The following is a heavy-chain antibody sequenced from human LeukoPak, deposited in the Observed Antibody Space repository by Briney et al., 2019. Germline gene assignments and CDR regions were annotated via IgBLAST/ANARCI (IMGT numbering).Heavy chain of an antibody. V-gene: IGHV4-39*01. CDR3: ARHPSGRMWLQQGGWFDP. J-gene: IGHJ5*02. D-gene: IGHD5-24*01. CDR2: MYHNGST. Sequence: KPSETLSLTCTVSGGSISSISYYWGWIRQPPGKGLEWIGSMYHNGSTYYNPSLKSRVTISVDTSKNQFSLKLTSVTAADTAVYYCARHPSGRMWLQQGGWFDPWGQGTLVTVSS. CDR1: GGSISSISYY.